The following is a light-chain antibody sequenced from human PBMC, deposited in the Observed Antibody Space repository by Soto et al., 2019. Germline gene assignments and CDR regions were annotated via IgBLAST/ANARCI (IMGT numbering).Light chain of an antibody. CDR2: AAS. V-gene: IGKV1-6*01. Sequence: IQVTQSPASLSASLGDRVTITCRTSQGIRNELSWYQQKPGKAPKFLIFAASNLHSDVPSRFRGSGSGTDFTLTISSLQPEDFETYFCLQDDDYPFTFGGGTKVDIK. CDR1: QGIRNE. CDR3: LQDDDYPFT. J-gene: IGKJ4*01.